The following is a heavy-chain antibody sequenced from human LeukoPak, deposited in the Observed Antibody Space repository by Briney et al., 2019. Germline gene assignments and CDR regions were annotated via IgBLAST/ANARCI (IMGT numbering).Heavy chain of an antibody. CDR3: ARSSHDYSNYGYYYCYMDV. CDR2: ISSSGSTI. J-gene: IGHJ6*03. V-gene: IGHV3-11*01. CDR1: GFTFSDYY. D-gene: IGHD4-11*01. Sequence: PGGSLRLSCAASGFTFSDYYMSWIRQAPGKGLEWVSYISSSGSTIYYADSVKGRFTISRDNAKNSLYLQMNSLRAEVTAVYYCARSSHDYSNYGYYYCYMDVWGKGTTVTVSS.